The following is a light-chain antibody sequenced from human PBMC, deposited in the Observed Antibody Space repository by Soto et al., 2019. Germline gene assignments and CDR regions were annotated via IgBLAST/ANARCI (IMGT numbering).Light chain of an antibody. CDR2: SDD. J-gene: IGLJ2*01. V-gene: IGLV1-36*01. Sequence: QSVLTQPPSVSEAPRQRVTISCSGGSSNIGNNAVSWYQQLPGKAPNLLIYSDDLLPSGVSDRFSGSKSGTSASLAISGLQSEDEADYYCAAWDDSLKGVVFGGGTKLTVL. CDR3: AAWDDSLKGVV. CDR1: SSNIGNNA.